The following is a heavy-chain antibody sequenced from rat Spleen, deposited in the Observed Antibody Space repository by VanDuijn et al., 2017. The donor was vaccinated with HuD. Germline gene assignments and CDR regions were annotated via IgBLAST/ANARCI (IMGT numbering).Heavy chain of an antibody. CDR2: ISTSGSRT. CDR1: GFTFSNYY. D-gene: IGHD1-11*01. J-gene: IGHJ4*01. Sequence: EVQLVESGGGLVQPGRSLKLSCAASGFTFSNYYMAWVRQAPKKGLEWVATISTSGSRTYYPDTMKGRFTISRDNAKSSLDLQMNRLKSEDTATYYCARHSGGTTEGPVDAWGQGASVTVSS. CDR3: ARHSGGTTEGPVDA. V-gene: IGHV5-25*01.